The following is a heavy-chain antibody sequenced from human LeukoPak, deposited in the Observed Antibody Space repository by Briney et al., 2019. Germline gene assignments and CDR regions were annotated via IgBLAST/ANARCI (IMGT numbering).Heavy chain of an antibody. V-gene: IGHV1-18*04. Sequence: ASIKVSCKASGYTFTNYGFSWVRQAPGQGLEWMGWISTYSGNTNYAQNFQGRVTITADDSTSTTYMELSSLRSEDTAFYYCTRSPYYYTSGGYYPYFDSWGQGTLVTVSS. J-gene: IGHJ4*02. CDR2: ISTYSGNT. CDR3: TRSPYYYTSGGYYPYFDS. CDR1: GYTFTNYG. D-gene: IGHD3-10*01.